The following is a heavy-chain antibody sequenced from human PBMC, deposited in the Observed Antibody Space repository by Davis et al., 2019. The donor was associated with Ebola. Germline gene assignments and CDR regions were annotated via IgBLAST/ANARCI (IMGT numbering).Heavy chain of an antibody. V-gene: IGHV4-61*09. CDR3: ARDRHDTSGYGC. J-gene: IGHJ4*02. D-gene: IGHD3-22*01. CDR2: IYTSGST. CDR1: GDSISSGSYY. Sequence: SETLSLTSTVSGDSISSGSYYWSWIRQPAGKGLEWIGHIYTSGSTNYNPSLKSRVTISVDTSKNQFSLKLTSVTAAETAVYYCARDRHDTSGYGCWGQGTLVTVSS.